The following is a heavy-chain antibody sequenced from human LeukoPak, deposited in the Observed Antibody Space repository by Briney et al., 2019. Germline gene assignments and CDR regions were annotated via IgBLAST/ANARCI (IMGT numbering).Heavy chain of an antibody. D-gene: IGHD2-15*01. V-gene: IGHV1-2*06. CDR2: INPNSGGT. CDR1: GYTFTGYY. Sequence: ASVKVSCKASGYTFTGYYMHWVRQAPGQGLEWMGRINPNSGGTNYAQKFQGRVTMTRDTSISKAYMELSRLRSDDTAVYYCARDRCSGGSCYNYYYYYMDVWGKGTTVTVSS. CDR3: ARDRCSGGSCYNYYYYYMDV. J-gene: IGHJ6*03.